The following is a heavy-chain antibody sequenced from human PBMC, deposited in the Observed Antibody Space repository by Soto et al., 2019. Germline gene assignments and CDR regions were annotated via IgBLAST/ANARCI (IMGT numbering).Heavy chain of an antibody. CDR1: GFTFSSYG. Sequence: PGGSLRLSCAASGFTFSSYGMHWVRQAPGKGLEWVAVIWYDGSNKYYAESVKGRFTISRDNSKNTLYLQMNSLRAEDTAVYYCARDRDLYYDFWSGYYPPRHYYYYGMDVWGQGTTVTVSS. J-gene: IGHJ6*02. V-gene: IGHV3-33*08. CDR2: IWYDGSNK. D-gene: IGHD3-3*01. CDR3: ARDRDLYYDFWSGYYPPRHYYYYGMDV.